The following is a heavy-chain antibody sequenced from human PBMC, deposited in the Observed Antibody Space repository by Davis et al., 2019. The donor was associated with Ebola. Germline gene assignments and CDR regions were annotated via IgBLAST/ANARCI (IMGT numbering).Heavy chain of an antibody. CDR2: INSDGSST. J-gene: IGHJ4*02. D-gene: IGHD1-26*01. Sequence: GESLKISCAASGFTFSSYWMHWVRQAPGKGLVWVSRINSDGSSTSYADSVKGRFTISRDNAKNTLYLQMNSLRAEDTAVYYCARGYSGSRYYFDYWGQGTLVTVSS. CDR1: GFTFSSYW. CDR3: ARGYSGSRYYFDY. V-gene: IGHV3-74*01.